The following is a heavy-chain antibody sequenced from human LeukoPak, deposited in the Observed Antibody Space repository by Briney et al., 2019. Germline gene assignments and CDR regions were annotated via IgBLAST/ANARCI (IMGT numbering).Heavy chain of an antibody. CDR3: ARKDYGGNSFDY. J-gene: IGHJ4*02. V-gene: IGHV3-30*04. CDR2: ISYDGSNK. D-gene: IGHD4-23*01. Sequence: GGSLRLSCAASGFTFSSYAMHWVRQAPGKGLEWVAVISYDGSNKYYADSVKGRFTISRDNSKNTLYLQMNSLRAEDTAVYYCARKDYGGNSFDYWGQGTLVTVSS. CDR1: GFTFSSYA.